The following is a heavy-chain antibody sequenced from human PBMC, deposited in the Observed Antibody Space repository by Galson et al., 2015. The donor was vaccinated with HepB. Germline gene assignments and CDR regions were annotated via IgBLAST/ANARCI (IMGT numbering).Heavy chain of an antibody. J-gene: IGHJ4*02. D-gene: IGHD3-10*01. CDR1: GGTFSSYA. V-gene: IGHV1-69*04. CDR3: ARALVPSYGSGSYVY. CDR2: IIPILGIA. Sequence: SVKVSCKASGGTFSSYAISWVRQAPGQGLEWMGRIIPILGIANYAQKFQGRVTITADKSTSTAYMELSSLRSEDTAVYYCARALVPSYGSGSYVYWGQGTLVTVSS.